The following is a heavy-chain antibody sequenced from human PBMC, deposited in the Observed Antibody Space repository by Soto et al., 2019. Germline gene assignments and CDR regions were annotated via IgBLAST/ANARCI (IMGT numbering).Heavy chain of an antibody. CDR1: GYTFTSYG. CDR2: ISAYNGDT. V-gene: IGHV1-18*01. CDR3: ARDRAGYYDLLTGVGDI. D-gene: IGHD3-9*01. J-gene: IGHJ3*02. Sequence: QVQLVQSGAEVKKPGASVKVSCKASGYTFTSYGISWVRQAPGQGLEWMGWISAYNGDTNYAQKLQGRVTMTTDTSTSTAYMELRSLISDDTAVYYCARDRAGYYDLLTGVGDIWGQGTMVTVSS.